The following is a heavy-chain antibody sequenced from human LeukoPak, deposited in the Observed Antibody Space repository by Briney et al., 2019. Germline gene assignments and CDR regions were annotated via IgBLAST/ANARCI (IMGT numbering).Heavy chain of an antibody. CDR1: GFTFSNYS. CDR3: ASPFGESYYVDY. D-gene: IGHD3-10*01. CDR2: ITSSSSPI. Sequence: GGSLRLSCAASGFTFSNYSMSWVRQAPGKGLEWVSYITSSSSPIYYADSVKGRFTISRDNAKNSLYLQLNSLRAEDTAVYYCASPFGESYYVDYWGQGTLVTVPS. V-gene: IGHV3-48*04. J-gene: IGHJ4*02.